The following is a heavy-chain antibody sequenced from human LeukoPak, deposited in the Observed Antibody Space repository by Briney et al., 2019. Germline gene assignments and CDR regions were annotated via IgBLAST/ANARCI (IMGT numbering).Heavy chain of an antibody. Sequence: ASVKVSCKASGYTFTSYGISWVRQAPGQGLEWMGWISAYNGNTNYAQKFQGRVTITRDTSASTAYMELSSLRSEDRAVYYCARLGYYYESSGYYCDYWGQGTLVTVSP. J-gene: IGHJ4*02. CDR2: ISAYNGNT. D-gene: IGHD3-22*01. CDR1: GYTFTSYG. V-gene: IGHV1-18*01. CDR3: ARLGYYYESSGYYCDY.